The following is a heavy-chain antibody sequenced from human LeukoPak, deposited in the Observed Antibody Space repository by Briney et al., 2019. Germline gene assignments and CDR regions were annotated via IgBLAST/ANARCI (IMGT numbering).Heavy chain of an antibody. V-gene: IGHV1-18*01. J-gene: IGHJ4*02. D-gene: IGHD1-26*01. CDR2: ISAYNGNT. CDR3: ARSMRGMGATTGDFDY. CDR1: GYTFTSYG. Sequence: ASVKVSCKASGYTFTSYGISWGRQAPGQGLEWMGWISAYNGNTNYAQKLQGRVTMTTETSTSTAYVEPGSLRSDDTAVYYCARSMRGMGATTGDFDYWGQGTLVTVSS.